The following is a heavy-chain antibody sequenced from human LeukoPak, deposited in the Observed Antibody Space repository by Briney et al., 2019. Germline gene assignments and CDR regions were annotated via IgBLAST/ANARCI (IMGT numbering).Heavy chain of an antibody. Sequence: PSETLSLTCTVSGGSISSGSYYWSWIRQPAGKGLEWIGRIYTSGSTNYNPSLKSRVTISVDTSKNHFSLKLSSVTAADTAVYYCAGSKYYYDSSGYKTGYYYYGMDVWGQGTTVTVSS. J-gene: IGHJ6*02. CDR2: IYTSGST. V-gene: IGHV4-61*02. CDR1: GGSISSGSYY. D-gene: IGHD3-22*01. CDR3: AGSKYYYDSSGYKTGYYYYGMDV.